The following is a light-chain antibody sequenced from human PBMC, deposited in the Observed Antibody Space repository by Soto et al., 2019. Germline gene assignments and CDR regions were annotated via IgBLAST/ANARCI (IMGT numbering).Light chain of an antibody. CDR2: AAS. Sequence: DIKRTQFPSSLSSCAEGRVIITCRASQSISNHLNWYQQKPGKAPKLLIFAASSLQSGVPSRFSGSRSGPDFTLTISSLQPEDFATYYCQQSYSSPPTFGQGTKVDIK. V-gene: IGKV1-39*01. J-gene: IGKJ1*01. CDR1: QSISNH. CDR3: QQSYSSPPT.